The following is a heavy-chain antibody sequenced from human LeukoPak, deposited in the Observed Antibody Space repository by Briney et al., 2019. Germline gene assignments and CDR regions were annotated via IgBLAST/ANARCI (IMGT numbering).Heavy chain of an antibody. D-gene: IGHD7-27*01. Sequence: GGSLRLSCAASGFTFCTYAMLWVRQAPGKGLKWVTFIRFNGSVEYYADSVKGRFTVSRDNFKNTLYLLNSPRAEDTAVYYCASLKLGESVDYWGQGTLVTVSS. CDR1: GFTFCTYA. CDR3: ASLKLGESVDY. J-gene: IGHJ4*02. CDR2: IRFNGSVE. V-gene: IGHV3-30*02.